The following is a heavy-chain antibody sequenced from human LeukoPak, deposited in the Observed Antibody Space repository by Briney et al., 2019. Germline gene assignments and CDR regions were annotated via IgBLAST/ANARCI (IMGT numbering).Heavy chain of an antibody. CDR1: GGSISSSNW. J-gene: IGHJ4*02. D-gene: IGHD3-22*01. Sequence: PSETLSLTCAVSGGSISSSNWWSWVRQPPGKGLEWIGEIYHSGSTNYNPSLKSRVTISVDKAKNQFYLKLSSVTAADTAVYHCAREDYDSSGYESDGFDYWGQGTLVTVSS. CDR2: IYHSGST. CDR3: AREDYDSSGYESDGFDY. V-gene: IGHV4-4*02.